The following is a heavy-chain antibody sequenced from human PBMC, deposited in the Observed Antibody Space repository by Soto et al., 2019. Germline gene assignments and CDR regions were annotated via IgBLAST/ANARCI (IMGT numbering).Heavy chain of an antibody. CDR3: AKSGNNWSCYYYYMDV. CDR1: GFTFSSYA. Sequence: GGSLRLSCAASGFTFSSYAMSWVRQAPGSGLEWVSAISGSGGRTYYADSVKGRFTISRDESKNTLYLQMNSLRAEDTAVYYCAKSGNNWSCYYYYMDVGGKGNTVTVSS. D-gene: IGHD1-1*01. V-gene: IGHV3-23*01. J-gene: IGHJ6*03. CDR2: ISGSGGRT.